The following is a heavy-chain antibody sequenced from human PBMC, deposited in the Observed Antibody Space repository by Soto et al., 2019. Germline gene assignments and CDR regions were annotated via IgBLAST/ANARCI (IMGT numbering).Heavy chain of an antibody. CDR2: IYHSGST. V-gene: IGHV4-38-2*01. J-gene: IGHJ5*02. D-gene: IGHD3-3*01. CDR3: ARATTYYDFWSGYSPFQDWFDP. CDR1: GYSISSGYY. Sequence: SETLSLTCAVSGYSISSGYYWGWIRQPPGKGLEWIGSIYHSGSTYYNPSLKSRVTISVDTSKNQFSLKLSSVTAADTAVYYCARATTYYDFWSGYSPFQDWFDPWGQGTQVTVSS.